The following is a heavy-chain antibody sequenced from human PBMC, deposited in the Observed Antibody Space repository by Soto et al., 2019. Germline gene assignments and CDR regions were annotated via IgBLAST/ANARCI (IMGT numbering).Heavy chain of an antibody. V-gene: IGHV3-48*02. CDR2: ISSSSSTI. J-gene: IGHJ6*02. D-gene: IGHD6-13*01. CDR1: GFTFSSYS. Sequence: PGGSLRLSCAASGFTFSSYSMNWVRQAPGKGLEWVSYISSSSSTIYYADSVKGRFTISRDNAKNSLYLRMNSMRDEDTAVYYCARVRCELKDSSSGYERRCGYNYGMDVWGQGTTVTVSS. CDR3: ARVRCELKDSSSGYERRCGYNYGMDV.